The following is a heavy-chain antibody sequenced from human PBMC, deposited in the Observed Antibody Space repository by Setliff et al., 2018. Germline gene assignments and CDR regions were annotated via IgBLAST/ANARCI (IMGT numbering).Heavy chain of an antibody. D-gene: IGHD6-25*01. CDR1: AFPFSIYS. V-gene: IGHV3-21*01. J-gene: IGHJ3*02. CDR2: ISDSSFHI. Sequence: PGGSLRHSCTASAFPFSIYSMHWVRQAPGKGLEWVSSISDSSFHIYYRDSVKGRFTISRDNARNSLYLQMNSLRADDTAVYYCARSAANGGHDPFDIWGQGSPGHRLL. CDR3: ARSAANGGHDPFDI.